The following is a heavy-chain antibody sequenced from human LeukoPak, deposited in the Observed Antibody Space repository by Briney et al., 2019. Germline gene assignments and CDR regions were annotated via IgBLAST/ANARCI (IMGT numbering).Heavy chain of an antibody. V-gene: IGHV4-39*01. D-gene: IGHD6-13*01. Sequence: KPSETLSLTCTVSGGSISSSSYYWGWIRQPPGKGLEWIGSIYYSGSTYYNPSLKSRVTISVDTSKNQFSLKLSSVTAADTAVYYCARLGWEQQLVLWGQGTLVTVSS. CDR2: IYYSGST. CDR1: GGSISSSSYY. J-gene: IGHJ4*02. CDR3: ARLGWEQQLVL.